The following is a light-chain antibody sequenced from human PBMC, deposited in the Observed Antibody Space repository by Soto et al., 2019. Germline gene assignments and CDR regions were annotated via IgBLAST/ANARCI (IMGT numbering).Light chain of an antibody. CDR3: SSYTSSSSSDV. CDR2: DVS. V-gene: IGLV2-14*01. Sequence: QSVLTQPASVSGSPGQSITISCTGTSSDVGGYNYVSWYQQHPCKAPKLMIYDVSNRPSGVSNRFSGSKSGNTASLTISGLQAEDEADYYCSSYTSSSSSDVFGTGNKVTVL. J-gene: IGLJ1*01. CDR1: SSDVGGYNY.